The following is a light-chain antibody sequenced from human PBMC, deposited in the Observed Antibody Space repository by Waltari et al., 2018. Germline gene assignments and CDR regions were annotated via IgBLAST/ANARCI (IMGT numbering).Light chain of an antibody. Sequence: SSELNQDPAVSVALGQTVKITCQGASLRKFSESWYQQRPGQAPILVLYGPDYRPSGIPGRFSGSTSGGTASLTITGAQAEDEAVYYCHSRDSTATRVFGGGTRLTV. CDR1: SLRKFS. CDR2: GPD. V-gene: IGLV3-19*01. J-gene: IGLJ3*02. CDR3: HSRDSTATRV.